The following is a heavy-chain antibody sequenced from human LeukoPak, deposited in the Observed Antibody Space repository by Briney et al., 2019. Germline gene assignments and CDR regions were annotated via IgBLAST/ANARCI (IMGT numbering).Heavy chain of an antibody. CDR3: ARGSGSSWYFYFDY. J-gene: IGHJ4*02. Sequence: GGSLRLSCAASGFTFSSYEMNWVRQAPGKGLEWVSYISSSGSTIYYADSVKGRFTISRDNAKNSLYLQMNSLRAEDTALYYCARGSGSSWYFYFDYWGQGTLVTVSS. V-gene: IGHV3-48*03. CDR1: GFTFSSYE. D-gene: IGHD6-13*01. CDR2: ISSSGSTI.